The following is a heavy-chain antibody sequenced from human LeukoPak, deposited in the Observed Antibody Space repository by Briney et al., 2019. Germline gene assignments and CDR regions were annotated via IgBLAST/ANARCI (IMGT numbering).Heavy chain of an antibody. CDR2: ISGSGGST. CDR1: GFTFSSYA. V-gene: IGHV3-23*01. J-gene: IGHJ6*02. D-gene: IGHD2-2*01. CDR3: AKVGYCSSTSCEIHYYYYGMDV. Sequence: GGSLRLSCAASGFTFSSYAVSWVRQAPGKGLEWVSAISGSGGSTYYADSVKGRFTISRDNSKNTLYLQMNSLRAEDTAVYYCAKVGYCSSTSCEIHYYYYGMDVWGQGTTVTVSS.